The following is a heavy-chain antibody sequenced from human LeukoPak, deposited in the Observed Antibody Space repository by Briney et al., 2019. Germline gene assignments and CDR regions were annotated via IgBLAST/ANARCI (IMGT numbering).Heavy chain of an antibody. CDR2: IYPTDSDT. J-gene: IGHJ3*02. CDR3: ARHFVPYGDYINAFDI. CDR1: GYRFNSYW. Sequence: GESLKISCKAFGYRFNSYWIAWVRQMPGKGLEWMGIIYPTDSDTRYSPSFQGQVTISVEKSISTAYLQWSSLKTSDTAMYYCARHFVPYGDYINAFDIWGRGTMVTVSS. V-gene: IGHV5-51*01. D-gene: IGHD4-17*01.